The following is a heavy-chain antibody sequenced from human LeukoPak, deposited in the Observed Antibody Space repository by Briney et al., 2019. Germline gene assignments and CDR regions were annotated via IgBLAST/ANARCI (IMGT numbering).Heavy chain of an antibody. V-gene: IGHV1-8*02. CDR2: MNPNNGNT. D-gene: IGHD2-21*02. CDR1: GYTFTNYD. Sequence: ASVKVSCKASGYTFTNYDINWVRQATGQGLEWMGRMNPNNGNTGYVEKFQGRITMTRNTSITTAYMELSSLTSEDTAVYYCARDRGDNENWFDPWGRGTLVTVSS. CDR3: ARDRGDNENWFDP. J-gene: IGHJ5*02.